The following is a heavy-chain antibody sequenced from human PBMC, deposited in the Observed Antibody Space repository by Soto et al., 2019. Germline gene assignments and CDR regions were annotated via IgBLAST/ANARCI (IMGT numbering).Heavy chain of an antibody. D-gene: IGHD4-17*01. Sequence: VQLLESGGGLAQPGGSLRLSCAASGFMFSRSGMTWVRQAPGMRLESVAGIGGSGRNTYYADSVKGRFTISRDNSKNTLYLQMNSLRAEDTAVYYCAKDGGYGDYEYYFDYWGQGTLVTVSS. CDR1: GFMFSRSG. V-gene: IGHV3-23*01. J-gene: IGHJ4*02. CDR2: IGGSGRNT. CDR3: AKDGGYGDYEYYFDY.